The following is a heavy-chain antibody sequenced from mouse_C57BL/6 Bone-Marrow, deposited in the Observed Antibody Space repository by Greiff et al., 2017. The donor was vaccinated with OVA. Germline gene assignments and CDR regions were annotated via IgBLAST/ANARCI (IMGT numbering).Heavy chain of an antibody. J-gene: IGHJ4*01. V-gene: IGHV2-2*01. CDR2: IWRGGST. CDR1: GFSLTSYG. Sequence: QVQLKQSGPGLVQPSQSLSITCTVSGFSLTSYGVHWVRQSPGKGLEWLGVIWRGGSTDYNAAFISSLSISKDNSKSQVFFKMNSLQADDTAIYYCARRCDFYAMDYWGQGTSVTVSS. CDR3: ARRCDFYAMDY.